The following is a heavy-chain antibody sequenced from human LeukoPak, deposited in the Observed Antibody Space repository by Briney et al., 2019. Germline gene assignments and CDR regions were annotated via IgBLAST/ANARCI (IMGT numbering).Heavy chain of an antibody. J-gene: IGHJ4*02. V-gene: IGHV3-43D*03. CDR1: GFTFDDYA. CDR2: ISWDGGST. CDR3: AKDGVVVAAAGYYFDY. Sequence: GGSLRLSCAASGFTFDDYAMHWVRQAPGKGLEWVSLISWDGGSTYYADSVKGRFTISRDNGKNSLYLQMNSLRAEDTALYYCAKDGVVVAAAGYYFDYWGQGTLVTVSS. D-gene: IGHD2-15*01.